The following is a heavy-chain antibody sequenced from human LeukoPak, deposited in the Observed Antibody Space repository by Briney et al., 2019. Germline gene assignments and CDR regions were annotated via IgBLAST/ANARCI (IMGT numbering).Heavy chain of an antibody. Sequence: PSETLSLTCTVSGGSISSSSYYWGWIRQPPGKGLEWIGSIYYSGSTYYNPSLKSRVTISVDTSKNQFSLKLSSVTAADTAVYYCARTSYLYFDYWGQGTLVTVSS. CDR1: GGSISSSSYY. J-gene: IGHJ4*02. V-gene: IGHV4-39*01. D-gene: IGHD3-16*02. CDR2: IYYSGST. CDR3: ARTSYLYFDY.